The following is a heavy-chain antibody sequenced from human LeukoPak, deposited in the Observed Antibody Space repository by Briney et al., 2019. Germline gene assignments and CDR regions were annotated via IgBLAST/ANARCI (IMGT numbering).Heavy chain of an antibody. CDR3: SRERVGPTGGG. D-gene: IGHD1-26*01. Sequence: GGSLRLSCAASGFTVSSNYMSWVRQAPGKGLEWVSVIYSGGSTYYADSVKGRFTISRDNSKNTLYLQMNSLRAEDTAVYYCSRERVGPTGGGWGQGTLVTVSS. V-gene: IGHV3-66*01. CDR1: GFTVSSNY. CDR2: IYSGGST. J-gene: IGHJ4*02.